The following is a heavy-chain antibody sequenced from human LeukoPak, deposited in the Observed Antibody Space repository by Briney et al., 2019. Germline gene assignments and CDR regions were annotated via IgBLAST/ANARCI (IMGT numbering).Heavy chain of an antibody. Sequence: GGTLRLSCAASGFTFSDYGMSWVRQAPGKGLEWVSTISDGGSITYYADSVKGRFTISRDNSKNTLLLQMNSLRAEDTAVYYCAKSRGSGSKMARGVNFDYWGQGTLVTVSS. CDR3: AKSRGSGSKMARGVNFDY. D-gene: IGHD3-10*01. J-gene: IGHJ4*02. CDR1: GFTFSDYG. V-gene: IGHV3-23*01. CDR2: ISDGGSIT.